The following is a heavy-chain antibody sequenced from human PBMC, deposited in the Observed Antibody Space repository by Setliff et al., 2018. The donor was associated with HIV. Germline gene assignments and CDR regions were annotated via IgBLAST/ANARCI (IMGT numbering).Heavy chain of an antibody. CDR3: AKDGDYRSGDYDAFDI. CDR1: GFTFTAHG. V-gene: IGHV3-30*02. CDR2: INHDENSE. J-gene: IGHJ3*02. D-gene: IGHD6-25*01. Sequence: GESLKISCAASGFTFTAHGMHWVRQAPDKGLEWVAFINHDENSEYYADSVKGRVTISRDNFRNTVDLQMNNLRPEDTAVYYCAKDGDYRSGDYDAFDIWGQGTMVTVSS.